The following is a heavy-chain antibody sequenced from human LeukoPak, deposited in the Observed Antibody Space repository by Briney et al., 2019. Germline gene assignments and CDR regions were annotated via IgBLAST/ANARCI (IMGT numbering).Heavy chain of an antibody. CDR3: ARESRGEVPFDP. J-gene: IGHJ5*02. Sequence: GRSLRLSCAASGFTFSSYAMHWVRQAPGKGLEWVAVISYDGSNKYYADSVKGRFTISRDNSKNTLYLQMNSLRAEDTAVYYCARESRGEVPFDPWGQGTLVTVSS. V-gene: IGHV3-30-3*01. CDR2: ISYDGSNK. CDR1: GFTFSSYA. D-gene: IGHD3-16*01.